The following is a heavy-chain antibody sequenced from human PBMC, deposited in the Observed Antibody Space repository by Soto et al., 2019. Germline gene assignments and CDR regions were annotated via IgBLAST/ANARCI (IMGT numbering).Heavy chain of an antibody. D-gene: IGHD7-27*01. V-gene: IGHV4-34*01. CDR1: GGSFSGYY. Sequence: SETLSLTCAVYGGSFSGYYWSWIRQPPGKGLEWIGEINHSGSANYNPSLKSRVTISVDTSKNQFSLKLSSVTAADTAVYYCARVPGPWGQGTLVTVSS. CDR2: INHSGSA. CDR3: ARVPGP. J-gene: IGHJ5*02.